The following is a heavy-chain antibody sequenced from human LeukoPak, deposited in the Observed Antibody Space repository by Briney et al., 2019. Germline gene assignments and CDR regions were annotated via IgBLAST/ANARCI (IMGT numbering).Heavy chain of an antibody. J-gene: IGHJ4*02. V-gene: IGHV3-33*01. Sequence: GGSLRLSCAATGFIFNHYALHWVRQAPGKGLEGVAVIWSDGTNKYYAASVKGRFTISRDDSDKTVYLQMNTLRPEDTGVYYCARDAQRGFDYSNSLQYWGQGTPVTVS. CDR2: IWSDGTNK. CDR3: ARDAQRGFDYSNSLQY. CDR1: GFIFNHYA. D-gene: IGHD4-11*01.